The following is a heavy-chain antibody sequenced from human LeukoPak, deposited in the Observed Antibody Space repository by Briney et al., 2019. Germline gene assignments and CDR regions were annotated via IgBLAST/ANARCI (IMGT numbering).Heavy chain of an antibody. Sequence: PGGSLRLSCSASGFTFSSNYMSWVRQAPGKGLEWVSVIYSGGSTYYADSVKGRFTISRDNSKNTLYLQMNSLRAEDTAVYYCARQTIDDSSGYYDYWGQGTLVTVSS. V-gene: IGHV3-66*02. CDR3: ARQTIDDSSGYYDY. CDR2: IYSGGST. J-gene: IGHJ4*02. D-gene: IGHD3-22*01. CDR1: GFTFSSNY.